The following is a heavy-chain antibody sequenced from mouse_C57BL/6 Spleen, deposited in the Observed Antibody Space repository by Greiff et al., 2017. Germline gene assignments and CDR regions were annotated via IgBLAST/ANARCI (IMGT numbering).Heavy chain of an antibody. V-gene: IGHV1-22*01. J-gene: IGHJ1*03. Sequence: EVQLQESGPELVKPGASVKMSCKASGYTFTDYNMHWVKQSHGKSLEWIGYINPNNGGTSYNQKFKGKATLTVNKSSSTAYMGLRSLTSEDSAVYYCAREGLYGYGGGYFDVWGTGTTVTVSS. D-gene: IGHD2-2*01. CDR1: GYTFTDYN. CDR2: INPNNGGT. CDR3: AREGLYGYGGGYFDV.